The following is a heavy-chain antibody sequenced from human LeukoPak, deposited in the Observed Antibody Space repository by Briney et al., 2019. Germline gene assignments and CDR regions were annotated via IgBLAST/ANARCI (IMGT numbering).Heavy chain of an antibody. J-gene: IGHJ4*02. CDR2: IYYSGST. V-gene: IGHV4-59*01. CDR1: GGSFSGYY. D-gene: IGHD3-3*01. Sequence: PSETLSLTCAVYGGSFSGYYWSWIRQPPGKGLEWIGYIYYSGSTNYNPSLKSRVTISVDTSKNQFSLKLSSVTAADTAVYYCAASTIFGVVIPDYWGQGTLVTVSS. CDR3: AASTIFGVVIPDY.